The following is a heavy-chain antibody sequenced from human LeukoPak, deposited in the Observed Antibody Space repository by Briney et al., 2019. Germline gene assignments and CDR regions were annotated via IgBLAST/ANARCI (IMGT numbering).Heavy chain of an antibody. CDR1: GFTFIGYY. CDR2: INLNTGDT. CDR3: ARDQPALDY. Sequence: GASVKVSCKASGFTFIGYYMHWVRQAPGQGLEWMGWINLNTGDTDYAPKFQGRVTMTRDTSITTAYMELSRLRYDDTAVYYCARDQPALDYWGRGTLVTVPS. J-gene: IGHJ4*02. V-gene: IGHV1-2*02.